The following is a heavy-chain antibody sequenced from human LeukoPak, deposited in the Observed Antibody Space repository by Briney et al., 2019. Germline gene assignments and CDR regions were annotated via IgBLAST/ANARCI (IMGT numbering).Heavy chain of an antibody. J-gene: IGHJ5*02. Sequence: SVKVSCKASGGTFSSYAISWVRQAPGQGLEWMGGIIPIFGTASYAQKFQGRVTITADESTSTAYMELSSLRSEDTAVYYCARAEWELLSWFDPWGQGTLVTVSS. D-gene: IGHD1-26*01. CDR3: ARAEWELLSWFDP. CDR1: GGTFSSYA. V-gene: IGHV1-69*13. CDR2: IIPIFGTA.